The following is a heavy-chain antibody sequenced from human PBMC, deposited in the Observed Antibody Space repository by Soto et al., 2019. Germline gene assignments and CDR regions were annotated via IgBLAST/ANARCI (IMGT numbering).Heavy chain of an antibody. D-gene: IGHD2-15*01. CDR2: IDPSDSYI. J-gene: IGHJ6*02. V-gene: IGHV5-10-1*01. CDR3: ARTRGLICNGGNRYFRLAV. CDR1: GYSFNSYW. Sequence: GESLKISCKGSGYSFNSYWISWVRQMPGKGLEWMGRIDPSDSYINYNPSFQGHVTISADKSISTAYLQWSSLKASDTAMYYCARTRGLICNGGNRYFRLAVCGQGSSVTVSS.